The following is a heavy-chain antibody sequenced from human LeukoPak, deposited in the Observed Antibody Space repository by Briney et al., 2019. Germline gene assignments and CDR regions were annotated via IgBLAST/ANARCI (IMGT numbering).Heavy chain of an antibody. V-gene: IGHV4-39*07. CDR2: IYYSGST. Sequence: SETLSLTCTVSGGSISSSSYYWGWIRQPPGKGLEWIGSIYYSGSTYYNPSLKSRVTISVDTSKNQFSLKLSSVTAADTAVYYCATYTGPYCTNGVCSQPNYYMDVWGKGTTVTVSS. D-gene: IGHD2-8*01. CDR1: GGSISSSSYY. J-gene: IGHJ6*03. CDR3: ATYTGPYCTNGVCSQPNYYMDV.